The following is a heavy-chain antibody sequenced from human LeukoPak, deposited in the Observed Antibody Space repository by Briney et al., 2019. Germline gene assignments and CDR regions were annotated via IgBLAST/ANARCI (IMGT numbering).Heavy chain of an antibody. Sequence: EGSLRLSCAASGFTFSSYSMNWVRQAPGKGLEWVSYISSSSSTIYYADSVKGRFTISRDNAKNSLYLQMNSLRAEDTAVYYCARAGREEWLVRFEYWGQGTLVTVSS. D-gene: IGHD6-19*01. CDR2: ISSSSSTI. CDR1: GFTFSSYS. V-gene: IGHV3-48*04. CDR3: ARAGREEWLVRFEY. J-gene: IGHJ4*02.